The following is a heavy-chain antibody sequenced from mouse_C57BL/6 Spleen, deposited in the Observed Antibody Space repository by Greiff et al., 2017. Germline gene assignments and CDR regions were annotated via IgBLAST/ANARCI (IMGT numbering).Heavy chain of an antibody. V-gene: IGHV1-76*01. J-gene: IGHJ2*01. Sequence: QVQLKQSGAELVRPGASVKLSCKASGYTFTDYYINWVKQRPGQGLEWIARIYPGSGNTYYNEKFKGKATLTAEKSSSTAYMQLSSLTSEDSAVYFCARVGDGYRLDYWGQGTTLTVSS. D-gene: IGHD2-3*01. CDR2: IYPGSGNT. CDR1: GYTFTDYY. CDR3: ARVGDGYRLDY.